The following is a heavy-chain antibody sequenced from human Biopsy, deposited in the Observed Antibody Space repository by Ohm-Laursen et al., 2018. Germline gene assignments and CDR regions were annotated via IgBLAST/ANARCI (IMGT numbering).Heavy chain of an antibody. V-gene: IGHV4-59*07. J-gene: IGHJ3*02. Sequence: SDTLSLTCSVSGGSMTGYEWSWIRLAPGKGLEWIGYIYYSGGTKYNPSLASRVTFSVDMSKSQFPLKLYSVTAAGTAVYYCARVEAGTYDALDIWGQGTLVAVSA. D-gene: IGHD1-26*01. CDR1: GGSMTGYE. CDR2: IYYSGGT. CDR3: ARVEAGTYDALDI.